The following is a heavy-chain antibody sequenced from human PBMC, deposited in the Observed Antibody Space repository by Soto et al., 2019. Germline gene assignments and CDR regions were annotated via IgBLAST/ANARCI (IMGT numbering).Heavy chain of an antibody. Sequence: SETLYPTCSVSGGSISSSSYNWDGIRQPPGKGLEWIETIYYNGDTDYNPSLKSRAAISVDASDFQFSLKLTPVTAADTSIYYCARFSGNAFDIWGHGTMVTVSS. CDR3: ARFSGNAFDI. J-gene: IGHJ3*02. CDR2: IYYNGDT. V-gene: IGHV4-39*01. CDR1: GGSISSSSYN.